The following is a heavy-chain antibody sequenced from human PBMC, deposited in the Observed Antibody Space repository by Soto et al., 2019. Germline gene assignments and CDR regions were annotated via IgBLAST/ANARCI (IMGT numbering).Heavy chain of an antibody. V-gene: IGHV3-48*01. CDR3: ARDLEVVVVPAAKGDY. D-gene: IGHD2-2*01. J-gene: IGHJ4*02. Sequence: LSLTCAASGFTFSSYSMNWVRQAPGKGLEWVSYISSSSSTIYYADSVKGRFTISRDNAKNSLYLQMNSLRAEDTAVYYCARDLEVVVVPAAKGDYWGQGTLVTVSS. CDR2: ISSSSSTI. CDR1: GFTFSSYS.